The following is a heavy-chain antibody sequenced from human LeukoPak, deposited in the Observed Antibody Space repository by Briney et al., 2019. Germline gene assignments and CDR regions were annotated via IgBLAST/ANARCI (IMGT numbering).Heavy chain of an antibody. D-gene: IGHD1-26*01. CDR1: GGSISSGGYY. CDR3: AREGGSSRSLEN. J-gene: IGHJ4*02. CDR2: IYYSGST. V-gene: IGHV4-31*03. Sequence: PPETLSLTCTVSGGSISSGGYYWSWIRQHPGKGLEWIGYIYYSGSTYYNPSLKSRVTISVDTSKNQFSLKLSSVTAADTAVYYCAREGGSSRSLENWGQGTLVTVSS.